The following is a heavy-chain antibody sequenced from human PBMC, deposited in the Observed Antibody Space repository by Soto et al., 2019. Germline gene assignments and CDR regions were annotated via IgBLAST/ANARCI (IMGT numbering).Heavy chain of an antibody. CDR2: IYYSGST. CDR1: GGSISSGGYY. Sequence: QVQLQESGPGLVKPSQTLSLTCTVSGGSISSGGYYWSWIRQHPGKGLEWIGYIYYSGSTYYNPSLKSRVTISVDTSKIQFSLKLSSVTAADTAVYYCARVPPARTTVTRLYYMDVWGKGTTVTVSS. D-gene: IGHD4-17*01. V-gene: IGHV4-31*03. J-gene: IGHJ6*03. CDR3: ARVPPARTTVTRLYYMDV.